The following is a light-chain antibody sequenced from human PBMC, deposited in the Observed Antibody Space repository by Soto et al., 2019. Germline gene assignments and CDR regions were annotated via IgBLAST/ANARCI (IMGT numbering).Light chain of an antibody. CDR3: GGWDDSLSGPV. Sequence: QSVLTQPPSASGTPGLRVTFSCSGSSSNIGSNPVSWYQLLPGTAPKLLIYDNNQRPSGVPDRFSGSKSGTSASLAISGLRSEDEADYYCGGWDDSLSGPVFGGGTKVTVL. V-gene: IGLV1-47*02. CDR1: SSNIGSNP. J-gene: IGLJ2*01. CDR2: DNN.